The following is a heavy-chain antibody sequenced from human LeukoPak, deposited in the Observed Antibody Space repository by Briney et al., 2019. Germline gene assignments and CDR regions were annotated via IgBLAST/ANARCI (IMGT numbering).Heavy chain of an antibody. CDR1: GFTFSTYA. CDR3: ARAEYSSSWFLEY. Sequence: GSLRLSCAASGFTFSTYAMSWVRQAPGKGLEWIGSIYYSGSTYYNPSLKSRVTISVDTSKNQFSLKLSSVTAADTAVYYCARAEYSSSWFLEYWGQGTLVTVSS. D-gene: IGHD6-13*01. V-gene: IGHV4-39*07. CDR2: IYYSGST. J-gene: IGHJ4*02.